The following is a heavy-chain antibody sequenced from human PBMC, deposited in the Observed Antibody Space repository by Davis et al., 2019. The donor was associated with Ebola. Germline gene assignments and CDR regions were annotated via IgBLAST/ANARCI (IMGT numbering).Heavy chain of an antibody. V-gene: IGHV3-7*03. CDR1: GFTFSSYW. J-gene: IGHJ4*02. CDR2: IKQDGSEK. D-gene: IGHD1-26*01. CDR3: ARDRLRGSYDY. Sequence: PGGFLRLSCAASGFTFSSYWMSWVRQAPGKGLEWVANIKQDGSEKYYVDSVKGRFTISRDNAKNSLYLQMNSLRAEDTAVYYCARDRLRGSYDYWGQGTLVTVSS.